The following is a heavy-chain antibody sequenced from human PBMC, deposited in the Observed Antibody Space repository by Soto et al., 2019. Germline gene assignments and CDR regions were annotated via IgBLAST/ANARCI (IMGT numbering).Heavy chain of an antibody. CDR1: GGSFSGYY. V-gene: IGHV4-34*01. Sequence: SETLSLTCAVYGGSFSGYYWSWIRQPPGKGLEWIGEINHSGSTNYNPSLKSRVTISVDTSKNQFSLKLSSVTAADTAVYYCARPLYYDILTGYLYWGQGTLVTVSS. CDR3: ARPLYYDILTGYLY. CDR2: INHSGST. D-gene: IGHD3-9*01. J-gene: IGHJ4*02.